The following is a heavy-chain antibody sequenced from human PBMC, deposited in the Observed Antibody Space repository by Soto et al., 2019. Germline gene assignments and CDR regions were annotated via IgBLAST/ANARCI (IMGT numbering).Heavy chain of an antibody. CDR1: GGSFSGYH. CDR3: ARPSRTSGYLRPGFFDY. J-gene: IGHJ4*02. CDR2: INDSGST. D-gene: IGHD5-12*01. Sequence: KPSETLSLTCAVYGGSFSGYHWSWIRQPPGKGLEWIGEINDSGSTEYNPSLKSRVTISVDTPKNQFSLRLTSVTAADTAVYYCARPSRTSGYLRPGFFDYWGQGTLVTVSS. V-gene: IGHV4-34*01.